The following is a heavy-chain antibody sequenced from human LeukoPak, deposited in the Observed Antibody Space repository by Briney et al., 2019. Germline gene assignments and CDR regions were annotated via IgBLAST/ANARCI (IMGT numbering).Heavy chain of an antibody. Sequence: GGPLRLSCAASGFTFSVSAMYWVRQASGKGLEWVGRIRNKANNYATAYAASLKGRFTISRDDSKNTAYLQMNSLETEDTAMYYCTYTSSSGVVYWGQGTLVTVSS. V-gene: IGHV3-73*01. CDR1: GFTFSVSA. CDR2: IRNKANNYAT. J-gene: IGHJ4*02. CDR3: TYTSSSGVVY. D-gene: IGHD6-6*01.